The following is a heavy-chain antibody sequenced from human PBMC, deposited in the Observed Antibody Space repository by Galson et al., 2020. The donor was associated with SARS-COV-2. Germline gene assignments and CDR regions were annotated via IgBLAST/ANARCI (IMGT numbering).Heavy chain of an antibody. J-gene: IGHJ4*02. CDR2: IYRERSST. CDR3: ARGDRGNDYFDY. V-gene: IGHV3-74*01. D-gene: IGHD3-16*01. Sequence: GGSLRLSCAASGFTFSSYWMPCVRQAPGKGLVWVSRIYRERSSTRYAESVKGRFTISGDNAKNTLYLQMNSLRAEDTAVYYCARGDRGNDYFDYCGQGTLVTVSS. CDR1: GFTFSSYW.